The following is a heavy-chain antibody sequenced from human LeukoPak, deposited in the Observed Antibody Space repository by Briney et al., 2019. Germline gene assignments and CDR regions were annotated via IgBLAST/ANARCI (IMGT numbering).Heavy chain of an antibody. CDR3: AKDRVVVIPAAFDY. V-gene: IGHV3-23*01. CDR2: ISGSGGST. J-gene: IGHJ4*02. CDR1: GFTFSTYA. D-gene: IGHD2-2*01. Sequence: PGGSLRLSCAASGFTFSTYAMSWVRRAPGMGLEWVSGISGSGGSTYHADSVKGRFTISRDNSKNTLHLQMNSLRADDTAVYYCAKDRVVVIPAAFDYWGQGTLVTVSS.